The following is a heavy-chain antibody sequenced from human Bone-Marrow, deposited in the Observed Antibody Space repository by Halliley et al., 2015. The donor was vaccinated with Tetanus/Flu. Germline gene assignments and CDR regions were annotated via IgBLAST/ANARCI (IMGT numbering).Heavy chain of an antibody. J-gene: IGHJ2*01. CDR3: AKTDTGWGGHTGLFWYFDL. CDR2: VYHRGEA. Sequence: TLSLTCVVSGYSINNGYYWGWLRQPPGKGLEWIGSVYHRGEAYYNPSLKSRVTVSMDTSSNQVSLSLRSVPAADTAVYFCAKTDTGWGGHTGLFWYFDLWGRGTLVTVSS. V-gene: IGHV4-38-2*01. D-gene: IGHD6-19*01. CDR1: GYSINNGYY.